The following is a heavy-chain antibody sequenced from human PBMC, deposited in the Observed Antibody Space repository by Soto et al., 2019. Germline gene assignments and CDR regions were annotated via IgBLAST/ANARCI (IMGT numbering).Heavy chain of an antibody. V-gene: IGHV3-21*04. D-gene: IGHD2-8*01. CDR1: GFTFSSYS. Sequence: GGSLRLSCAASGFTFSSYSMNWVRQAPGKGLEWVSSISSSSSYIYYADSVTGRFTISSDNAKTTQYLQMNSLRAEDTAVYYCAKDNRCTSGVCYTRFDYWGQGTLVTVSS. CDR3: AKDNRCTSGVCYTRFDY. CDR2: ISSSSSYI. J-gene: IGHJ4*01.